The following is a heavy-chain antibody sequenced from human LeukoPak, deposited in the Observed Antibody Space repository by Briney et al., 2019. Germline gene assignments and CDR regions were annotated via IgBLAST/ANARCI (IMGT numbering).Heavy chain of an antibody. V-gene: IGHV1-8*01. Sequence: GGSVRVSCKASGYTFTSYDINGVRQAPGQGLEWMGWMNPNSGNTSYAQKFQGRVTMTRNTSISTAYMELSSLRSEDPAVYYCARSPYGGYGGIFDYWGQGTLVTVSS. CDR3: ARSPYGGYGGIFDY. D-gene: IGHD5-12*01. J-gene: IGHJ4*02. CDR1: GYTFTSYD. CDR2: MNPNSGNT.